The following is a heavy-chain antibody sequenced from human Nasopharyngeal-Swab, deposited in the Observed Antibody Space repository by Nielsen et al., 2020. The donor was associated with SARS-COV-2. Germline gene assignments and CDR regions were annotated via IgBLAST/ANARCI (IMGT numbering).Heavy chain of an antibody. CDR2: ISAYNGNT. D-gene: IGHD2-2*01. J-gene: IGHJ4*02. Sequence: ASVKVSCKASGYTFTSYGISWVRQAPGQGLEWMGWISAYNGNTNYAQKLQGRVTMTTDTSTSTAYMEPRSLRSDDTAVYYCARGYCSSTSCYYFDYWGQGTLVTVSS. CDR1: GYTFTSYG. V-gene: IGHV1-18*04. CDR3: ARGYCSSTSCYYFDY.